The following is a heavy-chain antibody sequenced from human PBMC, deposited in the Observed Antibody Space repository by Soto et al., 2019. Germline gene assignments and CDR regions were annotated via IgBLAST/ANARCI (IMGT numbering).Heavy chain of an antibody. Sequence: GGSLRLSCAASGFTFSSYAMSWVRQAPGKGLEWVSAISGSGGSTYYADSVKGRFTISRDNSKNTLYLQMNSLRAENTAVYYCAKDARVAARPRYYYYYYMDVWGKGTTVTVSS. V-gene: IGHV3-23*01. D-gene: IGHD6-6*01. J-gene: IGHJ6*03. CDR3: AKDARVAARPRYYYYYYMDV. CDR1: GFTFSSYA. CDR2: ISGSGGST.